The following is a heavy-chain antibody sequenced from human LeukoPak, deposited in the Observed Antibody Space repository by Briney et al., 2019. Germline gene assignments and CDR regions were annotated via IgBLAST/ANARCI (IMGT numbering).Heavy chain of an antibody. CDR3: ARGKYSSFDI. D-gene: IGHD3-22*01. CDR1: GDSLFTNGVA. V-gene: IGHV6-1*01. J-gene: IGHJ4*02. Sequence: SQTHSLTCDISGDSLFTNGVAWNWIRQSPSRGLEWLGRTYYRYKWSFEYALSVKSRISINADTSKHQFSLQLSSVTPEDTAVYYCARGKYSSFDIWGQGSHVAVSS. CDR2: TYYRYKWSF.